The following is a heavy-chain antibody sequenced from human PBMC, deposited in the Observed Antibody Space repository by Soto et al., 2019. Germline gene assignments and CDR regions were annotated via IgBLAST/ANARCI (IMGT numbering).Heavy chain of an antibody. Sequence: SETLSLTCTVSGGSISSYYWSWIRQPPGKGLEWIGYIYYSGSTYYNPSLKSRVTISVDTSKNQFSLKLSSVTATDTAVYYCAREKRTYYGYFFDYWGQGTLVTVS. CDR2: IYYSGST. J-gene: IGHJ4*02. CDR3: AREKRTYYGYFFDY. D-gene: IGHD3-10*01. CDR1: GGSISSYY. V-gene: IGHV4-59*01.